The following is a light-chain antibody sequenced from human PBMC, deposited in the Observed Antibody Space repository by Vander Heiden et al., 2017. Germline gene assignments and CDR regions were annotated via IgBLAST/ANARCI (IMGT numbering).Light chain of an antibody. Sequence: IVMTQSPATLSVSLRERATLPSWASLRVGVNLARYQPKPGQDPLLLIYGVSTRAAGIPVRCSGSGSGTEVTLTISSLQSEDFAVYYCQQYDNWPQFTFGPGTKVAIK. CDR3: QQYDNWPQFT. V-gene: IGKV3-15*01. CDR1: LRVGVN. J-gene: IGKJ3*01. CDR2: GVS.